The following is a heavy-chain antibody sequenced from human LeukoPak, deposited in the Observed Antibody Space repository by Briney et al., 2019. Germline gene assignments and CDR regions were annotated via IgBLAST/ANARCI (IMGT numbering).Heavy chain of an antibody. CDR3: ARKWAVAGSSYFDY. J-gene: IGHJ4*02. CDR2: IKQDGSVQ. V-gene: IGHV3-7*03. D-gene: IGHD6-19*01. CDR1: GFTFSNYW. Sequence: GGSLRLSCTASGFTFSNYWMSWDRQAPGKGLEWVANIKQDGSVQYYVDSVKGRFTISRDNAKNSLYLQMNSLRAEDTAVYYCARKWAVAGSSYFDYWGQGTLVTVPS.